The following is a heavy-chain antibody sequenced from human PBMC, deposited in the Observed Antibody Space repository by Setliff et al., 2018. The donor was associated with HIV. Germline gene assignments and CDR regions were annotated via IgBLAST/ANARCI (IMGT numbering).Heavy chain of an antibody. CDR2: ISSSGSTI. J-gene: IGHJ4*02. D-gene: IGHD5-18*01. Sequence: GSLRLSCTASGFTFGDYAMSWVRQAPGKGLEWVSYISSSGSTIYCADSVKGRFTISRDNAKNSLYLQMNSLRAEDTAIYYCARERPAMEGWGDYFDYWGQGKLVTVSS. CDR1: GFTFGDYA. CDR3: ARERPAMEGWGDYFDY. V-gene: IGHV3-48*03.